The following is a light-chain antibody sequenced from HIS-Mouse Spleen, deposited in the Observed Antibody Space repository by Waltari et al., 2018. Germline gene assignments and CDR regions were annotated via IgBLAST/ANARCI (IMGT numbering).Light chain of an antibody. Sequence: QAVVTQEPSLTVSPGGTVTLTCGPSTGPVTRGPYPYRFQQKPGQAPRSLIYDTSNKHSWTPARFSGSLRGGKAALTLSGAQPEDEAEYYCLLSYSGARGVFGGGTKLTVL. J-gene: IGLJ2*01. CDR3: LLSYSGARGV. V-gene: IGLV7-46*01. CDR2: DTS. CDR1: TGPVTRGPY.